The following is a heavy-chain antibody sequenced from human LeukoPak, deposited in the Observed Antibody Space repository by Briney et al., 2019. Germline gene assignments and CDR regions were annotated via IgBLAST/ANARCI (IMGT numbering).Heavy chain of an antibody. CDR3: ARDSTYYYDSGSSGPHYFDN. J-gene: IGHJ4*02. D-gene: IGHD3-10*01. Sequence: GGSLRLSCAASGFTFSNYAMYWVRQAPGKGLEWVSIISSGGVYEYYADSVKGRFTISRDDSKNTLYLQLNSLRPEDTAVYYCARDSTYYYDSGSSGPHYFDNWGQGTLVTVSS. CDR1: GFTFSNYA. CDR2: ISSGGVYE. V-gene: IGHV3-30-3*01.